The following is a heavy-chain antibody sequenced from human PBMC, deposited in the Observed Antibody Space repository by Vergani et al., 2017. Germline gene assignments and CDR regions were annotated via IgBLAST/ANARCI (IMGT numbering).Heavy chain of an antibody. CDR3: AKARGTLGGDYYFDY. Sequence: EVQLVESGGGLVQPGRSLRLSCAASEFTFDDYAMHWVRQAPGKGLEWVSGISWNSGSIGYADSVKGRFTISRDNAKNSRYLQMNSLRAEDTALYYCAKARGTLGGDYYFDYWGQGTLVTVSS. CDR2: ISWNSGSI. V-gene: IGHV3-9*01. CDR1: EFTFDDYA. J-gene: IGHJ4*02. D-gene: IGHD2-21*01.